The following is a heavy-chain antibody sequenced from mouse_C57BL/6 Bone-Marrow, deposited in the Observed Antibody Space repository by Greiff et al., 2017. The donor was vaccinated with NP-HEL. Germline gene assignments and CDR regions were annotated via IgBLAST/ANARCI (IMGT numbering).Heavy chain of an antibody. CDR1: GYTFTDYN. V-gene: IGHV1-18*01. J-gene: IGHJ1*03. CDR2: INPNNGGT. CDR3: ARRPIYYYGSSPYWYFDV. Sequence: VQLQQSGPELVKPGASVKIPCKASGYTFTDYNMDWVKQSHGKSLEWIGDINPNNGGTIYNQKFKGKATLTVDKSSSTAYMELRSLTSEDTAVYYCARRPIYYYGSSPYWYFDVWGTGTTVTVSS. D-gene: IGHD1-1*01.